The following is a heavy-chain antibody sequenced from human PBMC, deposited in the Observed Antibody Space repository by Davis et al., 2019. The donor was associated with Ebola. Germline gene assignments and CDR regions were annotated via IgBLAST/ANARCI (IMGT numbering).Heavy chain of an antibody. CDR1: GFTFSSYA. D-gene: IGHD1-26*01. CDR2: ISYDGSNK. Sequence: GESLKISCAASGFTFSSYAMHWVRQAPGKGLEWVAVISYDGSNKYYADSVKGRFTISRDNSKNTLYLQMNSLRAEDTAVYYCARDLDPRGSYCFDLWGQGTLVTVSS. CDR3: ARDLDPRGSYCFDL. V-gene: IGHV3-30-3*01. J-gene: IGHJ4*02.